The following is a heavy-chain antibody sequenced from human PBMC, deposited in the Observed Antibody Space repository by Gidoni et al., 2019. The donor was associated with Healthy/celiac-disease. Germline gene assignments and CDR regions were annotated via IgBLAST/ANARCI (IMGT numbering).Heavy chain of an antibody. Sequence: EWIGYIYYSGSTNYNPSLKSRVTISVDTSKNQFSLKLSAVTAADTAVYYCARGGSGVYYGMDVWGQGTTVTVSS. D-gene: IGHD3-3*01. J-gene: IGHJ6*02. V-gene: IGHV4-59*09. CDR2: IYYSGST. CDR3: ARGGSGVYYGMDV.